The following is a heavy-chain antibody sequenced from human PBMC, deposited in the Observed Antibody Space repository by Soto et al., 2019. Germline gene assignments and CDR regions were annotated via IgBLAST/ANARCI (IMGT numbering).Heavy chain of an antibody. CDR2: IYSGDSDT. V-gene: IGHV5-51*01. CDR3: ARQRPSSGYDYYYYGMDV. CDR1: GYSFTSYW. Sequence: GESLKISCKGSGYSFTSYWIGWVRQMPGKGLEWMGIIYSGDSDTRDSTSFQGQVTISADKSISTAYLQWSSLKASDTAMYYCARQRPSSGYDYYYYGMDVWGQGTTVTVSS. J-gene: IGHJ6*02. D-gene: IGHD6-19*01.